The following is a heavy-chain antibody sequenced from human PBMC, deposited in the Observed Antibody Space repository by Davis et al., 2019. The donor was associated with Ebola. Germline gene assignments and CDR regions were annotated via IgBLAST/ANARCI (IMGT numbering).Heavy chain of an antibody. CDR1: GFTFSTYA. Sequence: GESLKISCAASGFTFSTYAMSWVRQAPGKGLERVSTIVGGGGITYYADSVKGRFTISRDNAKNTLSLQMNSLRAEDTAVYYCAKSGEYYDFWSGYCPFDYWGQGTLVTVSS. CDR3: AKSGEYYDFWSGYCPFDY. J-gene: IGHJ4*02. D-gene: IGHD3-3*01. CDR2: IVGGGGIT. V-gene: IGHV3-23*01.